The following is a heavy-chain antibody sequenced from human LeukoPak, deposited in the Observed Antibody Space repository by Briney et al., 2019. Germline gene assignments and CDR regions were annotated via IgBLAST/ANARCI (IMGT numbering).Heavy chain of an antibody. CDR3: VGDTPMVTGGAFDI. J-gene: IGHJ3*02. Sequence: GGSLRLSCVASGFTFSTISMSWVRQAPGRGLEWISYISTSTWTMYYTDSVRGRFSVSRDNARNSLYLQMNSLRVEDTAVYYRVGDTPMVTGGAFDIWGQGTVVTVSS. CDR1: GFTFSTIS. V-gene: IGHV3-48*01. CDR2: ISTSTWTM. D-gene: IGHD7-27*01.